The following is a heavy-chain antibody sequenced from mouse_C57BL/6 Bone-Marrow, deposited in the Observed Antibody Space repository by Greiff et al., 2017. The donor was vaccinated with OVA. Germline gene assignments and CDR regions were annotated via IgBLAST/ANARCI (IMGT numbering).Heavy chain of an antibody. J-gene: IGHJ1*03. V-gene: IGHV1-76*01. CDR2: IYPGSGNT. Sequence: VQLQQSGAELVRPGASVKLSCKASGYTFTDYYINWVKQRPGQGLEWIARIYPGSGNTYYNEKFKGKATLTAEESSSTAYMQLSSLTSEDSAVYFCARGLYGNSDWYFDVWGTGTTVTVSS. D-gene: IGHD2-1*01. CDR1: GYTFTDYY. CDR3: ARGLYGNSDWYFDV.